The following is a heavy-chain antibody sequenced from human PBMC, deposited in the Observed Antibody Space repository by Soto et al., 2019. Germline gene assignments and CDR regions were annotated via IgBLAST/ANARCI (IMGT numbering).Heavy chain of an antibody. J-gene: IGHJ5*02. CDR3: ARPYSTSNWPCFGP. V-gene: IGHV1-69*01. CDR2: IIPIFGTA. CDR1: GWGMSGYV. Sequence: LVKLSRKGSGWGMSGYVGGWRRLAPGQGLEWMGGIIPIFGTANYAQKFRGRVTITADESTSTAYMELSSLRSEDTAVYYCARPYSTSNWPCFGPWGQRTLVTVSS. D-gene: IGHD6-6*01.